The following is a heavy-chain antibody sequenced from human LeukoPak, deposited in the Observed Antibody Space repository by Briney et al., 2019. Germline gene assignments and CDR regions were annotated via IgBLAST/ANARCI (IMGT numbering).Heavy chain of an antibody. CDR1: GGTFSSYA. Sequence: SVKVSCEASGGTFSSYAISWVRQAPGPGIEWMGGIIPIFGTANYAQKFPGRVTITTDESTSTAYMELSSLRSEDTAVYYCATHLHIVVVTAAPDAFDIWGQGTMVTVSS. D-gene: IGHD2-21*02. CDR3: ATHLHIVVVTAAPDAFDI. J-gene: IGHJ3*02. CDR2: IIPIFGTA. V-gene: IGHV1-69*05.